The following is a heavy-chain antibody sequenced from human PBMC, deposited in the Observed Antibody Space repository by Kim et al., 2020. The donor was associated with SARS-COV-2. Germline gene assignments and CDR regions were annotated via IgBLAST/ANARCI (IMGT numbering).Heavy chain of an antibody. J-gene: IGHJ4*02. CDR2: ISGSGGST. CDR3: AKDGGSLRGIAALFD. V-gene: IGHV3-23*01. D-gene: IGHD6-6*01. CDR1: GFTFSSYA. Sequence: GGSLRLSCAASGFTFSSYAMSWVRQAPGKGLEWVSAISGSGGSTYYADSVKGRFTISRDNSKNMLYLQMNSLRAEDTAVYYCAKDGGSLRGIAALFDWGQGTLVTVSS.